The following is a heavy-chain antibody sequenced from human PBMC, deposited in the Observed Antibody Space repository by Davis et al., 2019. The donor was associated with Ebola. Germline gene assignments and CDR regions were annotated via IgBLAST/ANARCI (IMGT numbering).Heavy chain of an antibody. CDR3: ARSITMIVVASPGDY. V-gene: IGHV1-69*13. CDR2: IIPVFRTA. J-gene: IGHJ4*02. CDR1: GDTLTSYA. D-gene: IGHD3-22*01. Sequence: AASVKVSCKAVGDTLTSYAMTWVRQAPGQGLEWMGGIIPVFRTANYAQKFQGRVTITADESTRTAYMELNGLRSEDTAAYYCARSITMIVVASPGDYWGQGTLVTVSS.